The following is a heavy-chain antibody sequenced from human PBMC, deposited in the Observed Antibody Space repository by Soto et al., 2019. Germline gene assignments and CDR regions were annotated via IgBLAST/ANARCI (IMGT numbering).Heavy chain of an antibody. D-gene: IGHD6-19*01. J-gene: IGHJ4*02. CDR2: INQDGNEK. Sequence: DVQLVESGGGLVQPGVSLRLSCTVSRFSFSTSWMTWVRQAPGKGLECVGNINQDGNEKDYEDAVMGRFTISRDNARNSLYLQMNSLRVEDTAVYYCATIRGWYRLDYWGQGALVIVSA. CDR1: RFSFSTSW. CDR3: ATIRGWYRLDY. V-gene: IGHV3-7*05.